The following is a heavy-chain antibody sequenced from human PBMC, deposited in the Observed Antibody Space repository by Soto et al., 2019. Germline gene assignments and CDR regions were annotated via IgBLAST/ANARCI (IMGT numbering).Heavy chain of an antibody. J-gene: IGHJ5*02. V-gene: IGHV4-31*03. Sequence: SETLSLTCTVSGVSISSGGYYWSWIRQHPGKGLEWIGYIYYSGSTYYNPSLKSRVTISVDTSKNQFSLKLSSVTAADTAVYYCARDPGNWFDPWGQGTLVTVSS. CDR2: IYYSGST. CDR3: ARDPGNWFDP. CDR1: GVSISSGGYY.